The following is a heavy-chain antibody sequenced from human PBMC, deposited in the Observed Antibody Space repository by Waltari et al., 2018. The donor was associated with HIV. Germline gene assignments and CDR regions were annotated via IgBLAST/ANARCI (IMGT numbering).Heavy chain of an antibody. CDR2: IRHYGDEA. D-gene: IGHD1-1*01. CDR3: ATKGGAMDV. V-gene: IGHV3-7*02. CDR1: GPTFSRYW. J-gene: IGHJ6*02. Sequence: QLVESGGGVVQAGESLKISCGASGPTFSRYWLTWVRQAPGAGLEWVANIRHYGDEAHYVDSVKGRFTIFRDNVKKVLFLQMNFLTEDDSAVYYCATKGGAMDVWGQGTAVIVS.